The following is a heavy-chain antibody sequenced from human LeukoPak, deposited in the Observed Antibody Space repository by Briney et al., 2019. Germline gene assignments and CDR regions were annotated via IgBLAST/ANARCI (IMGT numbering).Heavy chain of an antibody. V-gene: IGHV3-23*01. J-gene: IGHJ4*02. CDR1: GFTFSSYA. CDR3: AKDNRAFYDFWSGYHGY. D-gene: IGHD3-3*01. Sequence: GGSLRLSCAASGFTFSSYAMSWVRQAPGKGLEWVSAISGSGGSTYYADSVKGRLTISRDNSKYTLYLQMNSLRAEDTAVYYCAKDNRAFYDFWSGYHGYWGQGTLVTVSS. CDR2: ISGSGGST.